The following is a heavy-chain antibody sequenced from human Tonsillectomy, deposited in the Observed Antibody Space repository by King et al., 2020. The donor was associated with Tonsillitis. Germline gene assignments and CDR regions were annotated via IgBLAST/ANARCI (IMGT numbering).Heavy chain of an antibody. D-gene: IGHD6-13*01. CDR3: ARHDHSSSWGMFDP. J-gene: IGHJ5*02. Sequence: QLQESGPGLVKPSETLSLTCIVSGGSISRSSYYWGWIRQPPGKGLEWIGSIYYSGSTYYNPSLKSRVTISVDTSKNQFSLKLSSVTAADTAVYHCARHDHSSSWGMFDPWGQGTLVTVSS. CDR1: GGSISRSSYY. V-gene: IGHV4-39*07. CDR2: IYYSGST.